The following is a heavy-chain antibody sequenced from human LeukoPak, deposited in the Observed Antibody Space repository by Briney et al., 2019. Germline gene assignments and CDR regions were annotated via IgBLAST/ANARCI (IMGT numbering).Heavy chain of an antibody. J-gene: IGHJ4*02. CDR2: IRYDGSNK. D-gene: IGHD6-13*01. V-gene: IGHV3-30*02. CDR3: ARIMAAAGFYFDY. CDR1: GFTFSSYG. Sequence: GGSLRLSCAASGFTFSSYGMHWVRQAPGKGLEWVAFIRYDGSNKYYADSVKGRFTISRDNSKNTLYLQMNSLRAEDTAVYYCARIMAAAGFYFDYWGQGTLVTVSS.